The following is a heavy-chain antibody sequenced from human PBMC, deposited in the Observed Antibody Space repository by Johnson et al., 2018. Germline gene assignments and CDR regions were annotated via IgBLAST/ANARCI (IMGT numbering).Heavy chain of an antibody. CDR2: INSDGSRT. D-gene: IGHD6-13*01. CDR3: AKDPYSNSWYKFFHH. V-gene: IGHV3-74*01. CDR1: GFTLSIYW. Sequence: VQLQESGGGLIQPGRSLRLSCEASGFTLSIYWMYWVRQVPGKGLVWVSCINSDGSRTTYADSVKGRFTISRDNSKNTLYLQMNSLRAEDTAVYYCAKDPYSNSWYKFFHHWGQGTLVTVSS. J-gene: IGHJ1*01.